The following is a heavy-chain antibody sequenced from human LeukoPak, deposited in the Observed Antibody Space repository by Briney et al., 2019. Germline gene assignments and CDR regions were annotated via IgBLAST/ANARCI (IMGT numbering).Heavy chain of an antibody. J-gene: IGHJ6*02. V-gene: IGHV4-59*01. D-gene: IGHD4-17*01. Sequence: SETLSLTCTVSGGSISSCYWSWIRQPPGKGLEWIGYIYYSGSTNYNPSLKSRVTISVDTSKNQFSLKLSSVTAADTAVYYCARENYGDYDYYYYGMDVWGQGTTVTVSS. CDR1: GGSISSCY. CDR2: IYYSGST. CDR3: ARENYGDYDYYYYGMDV.